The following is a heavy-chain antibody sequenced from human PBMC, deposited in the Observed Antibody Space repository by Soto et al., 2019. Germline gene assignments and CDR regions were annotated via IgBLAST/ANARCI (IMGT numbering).Heavy chain of an antibody. CDR1: GFTFSRYW. V-gene: IGHV3-74*03. J-gene: IGHJ4*02. Sequence: EVQLVESGGGLVQPGGSLRLSCAVSGFTFSRYWMHWFRQDPGNGLVWVSSINTDGTNTKYADSVRGRFTVSRDNAKNTVYLRMISLMSGDTAVYFCAKDRRWGESDYRGQGTVVVVSS. CDR3: AKDRRWGESDY. CDR2: INTDGTNT. D-gene: IGHD3-16*01.